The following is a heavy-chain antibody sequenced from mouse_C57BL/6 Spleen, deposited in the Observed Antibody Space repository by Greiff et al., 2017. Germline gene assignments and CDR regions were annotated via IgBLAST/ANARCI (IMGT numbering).Heavy chain of an antibody. CDR3: ARTYYNVSSGGDFDV. D-gene: IGHD1-1*01. CDR1: GFSLTSYG. CDR2: IWRGGST. J-gene: IGHJ1*03. Sequence: QVQLKESGPGLVQPSQSLSISCTASGFSLTSYGVHWVRQSPGKGLEWLGVIWRGGSTDYNAAFISRLSTSKDNSKSQVFFKMNRLQADDTAIYYGARTYYNVSSGGDFDVWGTGTTVTVSS. V-gene: IGHV2-2*01.